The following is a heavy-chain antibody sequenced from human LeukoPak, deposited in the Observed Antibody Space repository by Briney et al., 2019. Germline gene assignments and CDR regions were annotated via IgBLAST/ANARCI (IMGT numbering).Heavy chain of an antibody. V-gene: IGHV1-2*02. Sequence: ASVKVSRKASGYTFTGYYMHWVRQAPGQGLEWMGWINPNSGGTNYAQKFQGRVTMTRDTSISTAYMELSRLRSDDTAVYYCARGLVSIAVAGTMGYWGQGTLVTVSS. CDR2: INPNSGGT. CDR3: ARGLVSIAVAGTMGY. D-gene: IGHD6-19*01. CDR1: GYTFTGYY. J-gene: IGHJ4*02.